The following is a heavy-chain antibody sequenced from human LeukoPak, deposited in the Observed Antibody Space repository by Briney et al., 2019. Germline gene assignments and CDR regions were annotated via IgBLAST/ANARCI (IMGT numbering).Heavy chain of an antibody. CDR2: IYNDGGT. V-gene: IGHV3-53*05. Sequence: GGSLRLSCAASGFTVSSNYMSWVRQGPGKGLEWVALIYNDGGTHYTDSVKGRFTISRDNSQNTVSLQVNNLRTEDTALYYCAKTSLSDASGHYYYMDVWGKGTTVTVSS. CDR1: GFTVSSNY. J-gene: IGHJ6*03. D-gene: IGHD3-3*01. CDR3: AKTSLSDASGHYYYMDV.